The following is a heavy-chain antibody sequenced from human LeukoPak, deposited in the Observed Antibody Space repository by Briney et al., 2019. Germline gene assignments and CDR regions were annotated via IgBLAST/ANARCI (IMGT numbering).Heavy chain of an antibody. CDR3: AKDRTVGASYWYFDL. CDR1: GFTFSDYS. V-gene: IGHV3-23*01. J-gene: IGHJ2*01. D-gene: IGHD1-26*01. Sequence: GGSLRLSCAASGFTFSDYSMNWVRQAPGKGLEWVSAIRGSGGSTYYADSVKGRFTISRDNSRNTLFLHMNTLRAEDTAIYYCAKDRTVGASYWYFDLWGRGTLVTVSS. CDR2: IRGSGGST.